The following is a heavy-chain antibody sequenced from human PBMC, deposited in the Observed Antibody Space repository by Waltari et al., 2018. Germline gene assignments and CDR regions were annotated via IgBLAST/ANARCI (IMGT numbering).Heavy chain of an antibody. CDR2: IYPGDSDT. V-gene: IGHV5-51*01. D-gene: IGHD1-26*01. J-gene: IGHJ4*02. Sequence: EVQLVQSGAEVKKPGESLKISCKGSGYSFTSSWIGWVRQMPGKGLEWMGIIYPGDSDTRYSPSFQGQVTISADKSISTAYLQWSSLKASDTAMYYCARRIRGIVGAKGEYYFDYWGQGTLVTVSS. CDR3: ARRIRGIVGAKGEYYFDY. CDR1: GYSFTSSW.